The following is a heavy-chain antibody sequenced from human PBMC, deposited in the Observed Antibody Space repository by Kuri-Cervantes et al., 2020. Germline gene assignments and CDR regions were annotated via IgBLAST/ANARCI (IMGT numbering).Heavy chain of an antibody. V-gene: IGHV1-18*04. CDR3: ARGMHDYGGLNFDY. Sequence: ASVKVSCKASGYTFSNFYMHWARQAPGQGLEWMGWISAYNGNTNYAQKLQGRVTMTTDTSTSTAYMELRSLRSDDTAVYYCARGMHDYGGLNFDYWGQGTLVTVSS. CDR2: ISAYNGNT. CDR1: GYTFSNFY. D-gene: IGHD4-23*01. J-gene: IGHJ4*02.